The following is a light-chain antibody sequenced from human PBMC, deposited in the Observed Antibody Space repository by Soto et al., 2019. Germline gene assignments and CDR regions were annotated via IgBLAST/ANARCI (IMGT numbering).Light chain of an antibody. J-gene: IGKJ1*01. Sequence: EVVLTQSPDTLSLPPGERATLSCRASQSISSYLAWYQQKPGQAPRLLIYDASSRATGIPARFSGSGSGTDFTLTISRLEPEDFAVYYCQQLNDWPPQWTFGQGTKVDIK. CDR2: DAS. CDR1: QSISSY. V-gene: IGKV3-11*01. CDR3: QQLNDWPPQWT.